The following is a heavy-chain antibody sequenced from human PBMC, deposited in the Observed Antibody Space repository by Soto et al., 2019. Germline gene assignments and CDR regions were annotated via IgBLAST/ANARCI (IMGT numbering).Heavy chain of an antibody. V-gene: IGHV6-1*01. D-gene: IGHD3-10*01. CDR2: TYYRSRFFS. J-gene: IGHJ5*02. CDR1: GDSVSSYSAA. Sequence: SQTLSLTCAISGDSVSSYSAAWNWIRQSPSGGLEWLGRTYYRSRFFSDYAESVKSRIIINPDTSKNQFSLQMKSVTPEDTAVYYCVRDRYSSSGWFDPWGQGTPVTVSS. CDR3: VRDRYSSSGWFDP.